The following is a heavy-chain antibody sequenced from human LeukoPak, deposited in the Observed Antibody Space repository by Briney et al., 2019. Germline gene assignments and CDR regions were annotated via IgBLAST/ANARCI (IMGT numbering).Heavy chain of an antibody. CDR2: IYYSGST. J-gene: IGHJ6*02. D-gene: IGHD4-23*01. CDR3: ARWTTVVTPRYYYGMDV. V-gene: IGHV4-59*01. Sequence: SETLSLTCTVSGGSISSYYWSWIRQSPGKGLEWIGYIYYSGSTNYNPSLKSRVTISVDTSKSQFSLKLSSVTAADTAVYYCARWTTVVTPRYYYGMDVWGQGTTVTVSS. CDR1: GGSISSYY.